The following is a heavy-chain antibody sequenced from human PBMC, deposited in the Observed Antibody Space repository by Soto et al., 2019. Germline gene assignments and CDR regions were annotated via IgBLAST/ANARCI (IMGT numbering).Heavy chain of an antibody. D-gene: IGHD5-12*01. Sequence: GGSLRLSCAASGFTFSSYSMNWVRQAPGKGLEWVSYISSSSSTIYYADSVKGRFTISIDNAKNSLYLQMNSLRAEDTAVYYCARTSLNSGPDHMWGQGTLVTVSS. CDR3: ARTSLNSGPDHM. J-gene: IGHJ4*02. CDR2: ISSSSSTI. V-gene: IGHV3-48*01. CDR1: GFTFSSYS.